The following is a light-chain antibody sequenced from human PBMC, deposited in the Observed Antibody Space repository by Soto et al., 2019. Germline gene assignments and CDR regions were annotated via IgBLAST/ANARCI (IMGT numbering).Light chain of an antibody. Sequence: QSALTQPASVSGSPGQSITISCTGTSSDVGRYNYVSWYQQHPGKAPKIMIYDVSNRPSGVSNRFSGSKSGNTASLTISGLQAEDEADYYCSSNTSSSTLVFGGGTKVTVL. CDR2: DVS. CDR1: SSDVGRYNY. V-gene: IGLV2-14*03. J-gene: IGLJ2*01. CDR3: SSNTSSSTLV.